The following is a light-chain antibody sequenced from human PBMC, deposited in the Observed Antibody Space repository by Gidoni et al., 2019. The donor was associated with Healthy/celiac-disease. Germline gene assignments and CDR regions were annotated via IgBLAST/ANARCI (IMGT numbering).Light chain of an antibody. J-gene: IGKJ1*01. Sequence: DIQMTQSPSSLSASVGDRVTITCRASQSISRYLNWDQQKTGKAPKLLIYAASSLPSGVPSRFSGSGSGTDFTLTISSLQPEDFATYYCQQSYSTPWTFGQGTKVEIK. CDR2: AAS. CDR3: QQSYSTPWT. CDR1: QSISRY. V-gene: IGKV1-39*01.